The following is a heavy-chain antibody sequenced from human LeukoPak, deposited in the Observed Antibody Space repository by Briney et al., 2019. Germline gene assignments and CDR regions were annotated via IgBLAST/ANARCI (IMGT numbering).Heavy chain of an antibody. D-gene: IGHD6-19*01. V-gene: IGHV4-39*01. CDR1: GGSISSSSYY. CDR2: IYYSGSA. Sequence: TSETLSLTCTVSGGSISSSSYYWGWIRQPPGKGLEWIGSIYYSGSAYYNPSLKSRVTISVDTSKNQFSLKLSSVTAADTAVYYCARHEAWYSSGWYSPNFDYWGQGTLVSVSS. CDR3: ARHEAWYSSGWYSPNFDY. J-gene: IGHJ4*02.